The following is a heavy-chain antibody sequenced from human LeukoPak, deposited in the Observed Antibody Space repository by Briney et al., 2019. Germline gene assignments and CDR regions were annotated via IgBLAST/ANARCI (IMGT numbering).Heavy chain of an antibody. D-gene: IGHD5-18*01. CDR3: ARDRGWIQLWLPDAFDI. V-gene: IGHV1-46*01. J-gene: IGHJ3*02. Sequence: ASVKVSCKASGYSFTSYYMHWVRQAPGQGLEWVGIINPSGGSTNYAQKFQGRVTMTRDMSTSTVSMELSSLRSDDTAVYYCARDRGWIQLWLPDAFDIWGQGTMVTVSS. CDR1: GYSFTSYY. CDR2: INPSGGST.